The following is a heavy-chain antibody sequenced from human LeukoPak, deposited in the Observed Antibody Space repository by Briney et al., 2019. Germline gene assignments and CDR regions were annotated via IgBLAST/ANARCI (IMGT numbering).Heavy chain of an antibody. CDR1: GFTFSSYA. D-gene: IGHD2-2*01. J-gene: IGHJ5*02. CDR2: ISYDGSNK. V-gene: IGHV3-30-3*01. Sequence: PGRSLRLSCAASGFTFSSYAMHWVRQAPGKGLEWVAVISYDGSNKYYADSVKGRFTISRDNSKNTLYLQMNSLRAEDTAVYYCARDHCSSTSCYVIADGWFDPWAREPWSPSPQ. CDR3: ARDHCSSTSCYVIADGWFDP.